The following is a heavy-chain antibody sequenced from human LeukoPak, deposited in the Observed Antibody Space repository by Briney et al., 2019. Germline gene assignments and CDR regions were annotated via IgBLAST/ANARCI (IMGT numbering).Heavy chain of an antibody. J-gene: IGHJ3*02. CDR2: ITSSDSTI. Sequence: GGSLRLSCAASGFTFSDYYMSWIRQAPGKGLEWVSYITSSDSTIYYADSVKGRFTISRDNAKNSLYLQMNSLRAEYTAVFYCARGPILGYGFDIWGQGTVVTVSS. CDR1: GFTFSDYY. D-gene: IGHD3-10*01. CDR3: ARGPILGYGFDI. V-gene: IGHV3-11*04.